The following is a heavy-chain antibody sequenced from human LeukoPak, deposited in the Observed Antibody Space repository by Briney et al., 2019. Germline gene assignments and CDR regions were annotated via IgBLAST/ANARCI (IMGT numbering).Heavy chain of an antibody. D-gene: IGHD3-10*01. V-gene: IGHV4-39*01. Sequence: PSETLSPTCTVSGDSISSSGYYWGWIRQPPGKGLEWIGIINFRGTTYYNPSLMSRVTISVDTSKNQFPLKLPSVTAADTALYYCARFRGVVSSSLLDFWGQGTLVTVSS. CDR2: INFRGTT. J-gene: IGHJ4*02. CDR3: ARFRGVVSSSLLDF. CDR1: GDSISSSGYY.